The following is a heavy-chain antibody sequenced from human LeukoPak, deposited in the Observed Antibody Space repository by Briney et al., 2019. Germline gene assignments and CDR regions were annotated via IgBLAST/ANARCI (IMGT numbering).Heavy chain of an antibody. CDR1: GSSFSNDW. V-gene: IGHV5-51*01. Sequence: GASLEISCQGSGSSFSNDWIGGVRQLPGKGLKWMGIIYPDDSDTKYSPSFQGQVSISADKSINTAYLQWGSLKASDTAMYCCARRHCSGGSCYGEFDYWGQGTLVTVSS. D-gene: IGHD2-15*01. CDR3: ARRHCSGGSCYGEFDY. CDR2: IYPDDSDT. J-gene: IGHJ4*02.